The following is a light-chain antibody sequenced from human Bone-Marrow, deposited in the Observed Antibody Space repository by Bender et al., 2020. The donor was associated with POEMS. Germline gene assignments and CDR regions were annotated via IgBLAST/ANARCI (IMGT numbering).Light chain of an antibody. Sequence: QSVMTQPPSASGTPGQRVTISCSGSSSNIGNHGVNWYQQLPGEAPKLLIYYDDLLTPGVSDRFSASKSGTSASLAISELQSEDEALYYCSAWNDSLSDWVFGGGTKLTVL. CDR2: YDD. CDR1: SSNIGNHG. V-gene: IGLV1-36*01. J-gene: IGLJ3*02. CDR3: SAWNDSLSDWV.